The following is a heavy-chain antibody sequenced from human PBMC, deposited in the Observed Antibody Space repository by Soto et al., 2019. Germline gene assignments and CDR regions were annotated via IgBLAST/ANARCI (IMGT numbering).Heavy chain of an antibody. CDR1: GYTFTGYY. D-gene: IGHD2-21*01. CDR3: ARGPLSDWDWFDP. J-gene: IGHJ5*02. CDR2: INPNSGGT. Sequence: AASVKVSCKASGYTFTGYYMHWVRQAPGQGLEWMGWINPNSGGTNYAQKFQGWVTMTRDTSISTAYMELSRLRSDDTAVYYCARGPLSDWDWFDPWGQGTLVTVSS. V-gene: IGHV1-2*04.